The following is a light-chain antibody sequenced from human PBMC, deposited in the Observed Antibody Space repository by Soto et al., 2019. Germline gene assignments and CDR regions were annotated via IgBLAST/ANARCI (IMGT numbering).Light chain of an antibody. V-gene: IGKV1-8*01. CDR2: AAA. CDR1: KGISSY. Sequence: AIRMTQSPSSLSASTGDRVTITCRASKGISSYLAWYQQKPGKAPKLLICAAATLQSGVPSRFSGNGSETDCTLTISCLQSEDFATYYCQQYYSYPYTFGQGTKLEIK. J-gene: IGKJ2*01. CDR3: QQYYSYPYT.